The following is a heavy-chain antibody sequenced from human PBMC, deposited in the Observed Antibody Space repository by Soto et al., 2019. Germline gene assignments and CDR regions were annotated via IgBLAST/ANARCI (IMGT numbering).Heavy chain of an antibody. J-gene: IGHJ4*02. Sequence: GESLTISCQSSGYRFATHWIGWVRPMPGKGLERMVIIYPSDSDTRYSPSFQGQVTISADKSSSTVYLQWSSLKASDTAMYYCARYATGSYYAVDYWGQGTLVTVSS. D-gene: IGHD3-10*01. V-gene: IGHV5-51*01. CDR2: IYPSDSDT. CDR1: GYRFATHW. CDR3: ARYATGSYYAVDY.